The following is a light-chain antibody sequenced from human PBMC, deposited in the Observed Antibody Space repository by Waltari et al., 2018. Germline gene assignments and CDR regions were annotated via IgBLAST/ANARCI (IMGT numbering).Light chain of an antibody. CDR1: GSDVGDYNY. CDR2: EVT. CDR3: SSHVV. V-gene: IGLV2-8*01. Sequence: QSALTQPPSASGSPGQTVTISCTATGSDVGDYNYVSWYQQHPGKAPKLMIYEVTKRPSGVPDRLSGSKSGNTASLTVSGLQAEDEADYYCSSHVVFGGGTKLTVL. J-gene: IGLJ3*02.